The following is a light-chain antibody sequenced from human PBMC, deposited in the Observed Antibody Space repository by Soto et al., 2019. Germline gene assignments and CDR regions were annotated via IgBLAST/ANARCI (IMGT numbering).Light chain of an antibody. J-gene: IGKJ1*01. CDR3: QQDNSYS. CDR1: QSISNW. V-gene: IGKV1-5*01. CDR2: HAS. Sequence: DIQLTQSPYTLPASVGDRVTITCRASQSISNWSFWYQQKPGTAPKVLIYHASNLQSGVPSRFSGSGSGTEFTLTISSLQPDDVATYYCQQDNSYSFGQGTKVDIK.